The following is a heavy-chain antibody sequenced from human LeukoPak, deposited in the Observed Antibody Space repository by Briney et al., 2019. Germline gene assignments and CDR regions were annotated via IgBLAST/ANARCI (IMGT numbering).Heavy chain of an antibody. D-gene: IGHD3-9*01. Sequence: SETLSLTCAVYGGPFSGYYWSWIRQPPGKGLEWIGEINHSGSTNYNPSLKSRVTISVDTSKNQFSLKLSSVTAADTAVYYCARGFILTGYYIAFDYWGQGTLVTVSS. J-gene: IGHJ4*02. V-gene: IGHV4-34*01. CDR3: ARGFILTGYYIAFDY. CDR1: GGPFSGYY. CDR2: INHSGST.